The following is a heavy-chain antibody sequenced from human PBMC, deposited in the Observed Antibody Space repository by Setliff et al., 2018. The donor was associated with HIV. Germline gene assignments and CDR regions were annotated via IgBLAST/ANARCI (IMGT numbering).Heavy chain of an antibody. CDR2: IYHSGST. CDR1: GGSISSGYY. D-gene: IGHD1-26*01. V-gene: IGHV4-38-2*02. J-gene: IGHJ3*02. Sequence: PSETLSLTCTVSGGSISSGYYWGWIRQPPGKGLEWIGSIYHSGSTYYNPSLKSRVTISIDTSKNQFSLNFYSLTAADTAVYYCARLDDSGSYYENAFDIWGQGTRVTVSS. CDR3: ARLDDSGSYYENAFDI.